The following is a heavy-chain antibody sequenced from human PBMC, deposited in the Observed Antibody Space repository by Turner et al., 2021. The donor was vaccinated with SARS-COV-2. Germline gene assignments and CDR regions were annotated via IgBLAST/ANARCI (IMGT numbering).Heavy chain of an antibody. CDR3: AQDLGGSYNY. Sequence: VHLLESRGGLVQPGGSLSLSCAASGFTFSSYAMSWVRQAPGKGLGWVSAISGSGGSTYYADSVKGRFTISRDNSKNTMYLQMNSLRAEDTAVYYCAQDLGGSYNYWGQGTLVTVSS. CDR1: GFTFSSYA. J-gene: IGHJ4*02. CDR2: ISGSGGST. D-gene: IGHD1-26*01. V-gene: IGHV3-23*01.